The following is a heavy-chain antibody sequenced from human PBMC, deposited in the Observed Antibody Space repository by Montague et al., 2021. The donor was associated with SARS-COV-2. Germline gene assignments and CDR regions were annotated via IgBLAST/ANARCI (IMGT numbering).Heavy chain of an antibody. CDR2: TYYRSKWYN. D-gene: IGHD3-22*01. CDR1: GDSVSSNIAT. CDR3: AKKKYYYDSGALYGWFDP. Sequence: CAISGDSVSSNIATWNWIRQSPSRGLEWLGRTYYRSKWYNDYAESVKSRITIDPDTSKHQFSLHLNSVTAADTAVYFCAKKKYYYDSGALYGWFDPWGQGALVTVSS. V-gene: IGHV6-1*01. J-gene: IGHJ5*02.